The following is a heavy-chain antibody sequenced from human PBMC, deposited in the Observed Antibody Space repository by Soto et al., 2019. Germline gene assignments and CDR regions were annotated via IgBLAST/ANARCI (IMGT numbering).Heavy chain of an antibody. V-gene: IGHV3-66*01. CDR3: ARSGPYGDYDY. Sequence: EVQLVESGGGLVQPGGSLRLSCAASGFTVSSNHMSWVRQATGKGLEWGSVIYSGGSTYYADSVKGRFTISRDNSKNTLYRQMDSLRAEDTAVYDCARSGPYGDYDYWGQGTLVTVSS. CDR2: IYSGGST. CDR1: GFTVSSNH. J-gene: IGHJ4*02. D-gene: IGHD4-17*01.